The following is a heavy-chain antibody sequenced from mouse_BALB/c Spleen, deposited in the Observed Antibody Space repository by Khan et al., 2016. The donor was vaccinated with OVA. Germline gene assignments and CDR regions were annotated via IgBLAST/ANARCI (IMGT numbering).Heavy chain of an antibody. D-gene: IGHD1-2*01. J-gene: IGHJ2*01. CDR3: ARTARIKY. Sequence: EVQLVESGPGLVKPSQSLSLTCTVTGYSITSGYGWNWIRQFPGNKLEWMGYISYSGSTHSNPSLKRRISITRDTSKNQFFLQLNSVTTEDTATYYCARTARIKYWGQGTTLTGSS. CDR1: GYSITSGYG. V-gene: IGHV3-2*02. CDR2: ISYSGST.